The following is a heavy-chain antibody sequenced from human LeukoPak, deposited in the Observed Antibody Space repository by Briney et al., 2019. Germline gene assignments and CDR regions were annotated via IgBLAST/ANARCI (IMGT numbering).Heavy chain of an antibody. CDR2: INHSGST. V-gene: IGHV4-34*01. CDR3: ARAYPGITGTTRKYYGMDV. D-gene: IGHD1-7*01. J-gene: IGHJ6*02. CDR1: GGSFNGYY. Sequence: SETLSLTCAVYGGSFNGYYWSWIRQPPGKGLEWIGEINHSGSTNYNPSLKSRVTISVDTSKNQFSLKLSSVTAADTAVYYCARAYPGITGTTRKYYGMDVWGQGTTVTVSS.